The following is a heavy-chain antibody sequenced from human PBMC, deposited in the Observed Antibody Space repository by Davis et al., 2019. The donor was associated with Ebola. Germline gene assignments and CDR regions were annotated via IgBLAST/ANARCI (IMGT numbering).Heavy chain of an antibody. CDR1: GYTFTSYY. V-gene: IGHV1-46*01. CDR2: INPSGGTT. Sequence: ASVKVSCKASGYTFTSYYMHWVRQAPGQGLEWMGIINPSGGTTSYAQKFQGRVTMTRNTSTNTAYMELSGLTSEDTAVYYCARERAGTRFDPWGQGTLVTVSS. J-gene: IGHJ5*02. CDR3: ARERAGTRFDP. D-gene: IGHD1-14*01.